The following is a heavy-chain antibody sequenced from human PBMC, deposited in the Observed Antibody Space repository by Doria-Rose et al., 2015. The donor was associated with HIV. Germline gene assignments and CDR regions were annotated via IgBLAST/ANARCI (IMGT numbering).Heavy chain of an antibody. J-gene: IGHJ3*01. Sequence: VQLVESGPGLVKPSQTLSLACNVSGDSIRSGENYWSWIRQRPGKGLAWIGFIYYSGTTYYNASLKSRVTMSVDTSKTQFSLKLTSVTAADTAVYYCARGRDFLGPDDAFDVWGQGTMVIVSS. CDR2: IYYSGTT. D-gene: IGHD7-27*01. V-gene: IGHV4-30-4*01. CDR1: GDSIRSGENY. CDR3: ARGRDFLGPDDAFDV.